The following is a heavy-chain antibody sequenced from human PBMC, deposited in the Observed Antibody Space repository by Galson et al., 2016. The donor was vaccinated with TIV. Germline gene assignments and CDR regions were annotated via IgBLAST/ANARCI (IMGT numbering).Heavy chain of an antibody. V-gene: IGHV3-48*02. Sequence: SLRLSCAASGFTFSTYGMNCVRQAPGKGLEWVSYISSGSRVIFYADSVKGRFTISRDNAKNSLNLQMNSLRDEDTAVYYCAGTPGDYRNYRPIDDWGQGNLVTVSS. D-gene: IGHD4-11*01. CDR3: AGTPGDYRNYRPIDD. J-gene: IGHJ4*02. CDR1: GFTFSTYG. CDR2: ISSGSRVI.